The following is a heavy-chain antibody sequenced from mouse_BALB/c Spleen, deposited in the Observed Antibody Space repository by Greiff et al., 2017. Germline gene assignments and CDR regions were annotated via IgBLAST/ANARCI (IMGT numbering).Heavy chain of an antibody. CDR3: ARRNYGSFYAMDY. Sequence: EVQLQESGGGLVKPGGSLKLSCAASGFAFSSYDMSWVRQTPEKRLEWVAYISSGGGSTYYPDTVKGRFTISRDNAKNTLYLQMSSLKSEDTAMYYCARRNYGSFYAMDYWGQGTSVTVSA. V-gene: IGHV5-12-1*01. D-gene: IGHD1-1*01. J-gene: IGHJ4*01. CDR2: ISSGGGST. CDR1: GFAFSSYD.